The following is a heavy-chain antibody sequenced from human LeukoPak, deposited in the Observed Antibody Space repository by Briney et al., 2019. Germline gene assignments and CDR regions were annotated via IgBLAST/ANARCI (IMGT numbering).Heavy chain of an antibody. CDR1: GFTFSDYY. V-gene: IGHV3-11*01. CDR2: ISSSASTI. Sequence: GGSLRLPCAASGFTFSDYYMSWIRQAPGKGLEWVSYISSSASTIYYADSVKGRFTISRDNAKNSLYLQMNSLRAEDTAVYYCARDPLGEFYYDSSGYDYWGQGTLVTVSS. D-gene: IGHD3-22*01. CDR3: ARDPLGEFYYDSSGYDY. J-gene: IGHJ4*02.